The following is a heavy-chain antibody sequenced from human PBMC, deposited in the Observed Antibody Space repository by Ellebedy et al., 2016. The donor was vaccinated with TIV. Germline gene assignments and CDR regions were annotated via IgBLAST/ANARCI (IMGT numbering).Heavy chain of an antibody. J-gene: IGHJ6*02. CDR2: ISYDGSNK. CDR1: GFTFSSYG. D-gene: IGHD2-8*01. Sequence: GESLKISXAASGFTFSSYGMHWVRQAPGKGLEWVAVISYDGSNKYYADSVKGRFTISRDNSKNTLYLQMNSLRAEDTAVYYCAKEYGAFDYYYGMDVWGQGTTVTVSS. V-gene: IGHV3-30*18. CDR3: AKEYGAFDYYYGMDV.